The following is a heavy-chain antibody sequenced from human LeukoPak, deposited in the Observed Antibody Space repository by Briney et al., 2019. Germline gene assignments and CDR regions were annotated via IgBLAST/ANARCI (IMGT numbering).Heavy chain of an antibody. CDR3: ARDVRYSYGSPPGY. D-gene: IGHD5-18*01. V-gene: IGHV3-74*01. Sequence: GGSLRLSCAASGFTFSRYWMHWVRQTPGKGLVWVSRINQDETTTSYADSVKGRFTISRDNAKNSLYLQMNSLRAEDTAVYYCARDVRYSYGSPPGYWGQGTLVTVSS. J-gene: IGHJ4*02. CDR1: GFTFSRYW. CDR2: INQDETTT.